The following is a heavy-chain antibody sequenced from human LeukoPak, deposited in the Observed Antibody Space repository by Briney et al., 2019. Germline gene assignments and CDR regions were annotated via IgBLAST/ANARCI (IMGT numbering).Heavy chain of an antibody. CDR1: GFTFSSYS. CDR3: ARGYSRAAFDI. V-gene: IGHV3-7*01. D-gene: IGHD2-15*01. Sequence: PGGSLRLSCAASGFTFSSYSMNWVRQAPGKGLEWVANIKEDGSEQHYEDSVKGRFTVSRDNGKNSLLLQMNSLRAEDTALYYCARGYSRAAFDIWGQGTVVAVSS. CDR2: IKEDGSEQ. J-gene: IGHJ3*02.